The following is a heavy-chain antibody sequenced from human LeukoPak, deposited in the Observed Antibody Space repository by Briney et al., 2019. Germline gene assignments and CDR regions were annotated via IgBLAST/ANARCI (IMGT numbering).Heavy chain of an antibody. CDR2: IYYSGST. V-gene: IGHV4-59*01. J-gene: IGHJ6*02. CDR1: GGSISSYY. CDR3: ARGNCGGDCYSINYYYGMDV. D-gene: IGHD2-21*02. Sequence: PSETLSLTCTVSGGSISSYYWSWIRQPPGKGLEWIGYIYYSGSTNYNPSLKSRVTISVDTSKNQFSLKLSSVAAADTAVYYCARGNCGGDCYSINYYYGMDVWGQGTTVTVSS.